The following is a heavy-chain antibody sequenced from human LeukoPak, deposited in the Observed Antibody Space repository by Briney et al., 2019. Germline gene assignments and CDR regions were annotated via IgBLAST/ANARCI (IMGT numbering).Heavy chain of an antibody. V-gene: IGHV3-53*01. CDR3: ARDWPGIDY. J-gene: IGHJ4*02. CDR1: GFTVSSKY. CDR2: IYSGGYT. Sequence: PGGSLRLSCGASGFTVSSKYMSWVRQAPGKGLEWVSVIYSGGYTDYADSVKGRFSISRDNSQNTVYLQMNSLGVEDTAIYYCARDWPGIDYWGQGTLVIVSS.